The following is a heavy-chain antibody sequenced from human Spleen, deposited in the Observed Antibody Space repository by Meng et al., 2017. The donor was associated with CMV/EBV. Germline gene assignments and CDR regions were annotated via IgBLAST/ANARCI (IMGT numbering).Heavy chain of an antibody. CDR2: IIPILGIA. V-gene: IGHV1-69*04. J-gene: IGHJ4*02. Sequence: SVKVSCKASGGTFSSYTISWVRQAPGQGLEWMGRIIPILGIANYAQKFQGRVTITADKSTSTAYMELSSLRSEDTAVYYCARDPRGSSSASGYWGQGTLVTVSS. D-gene: IGHD6-13*01. CDR3: ARDPRGSSSASGY. CDR1: GGTFSSYT.